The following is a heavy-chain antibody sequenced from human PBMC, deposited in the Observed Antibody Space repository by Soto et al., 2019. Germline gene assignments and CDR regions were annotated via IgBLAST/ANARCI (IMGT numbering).Heavy chain of an antibody. Sequence: QVQLVQSGAEVKKPGASVKVSCKASGYTFTSYGISWVRQAPGQGREWMGWISAYNGNTNYAQKLQGRVTITADESTSTAYMELSSLRSEDTAVYYCARDRIAAAGTRFDYWGQGTLVTVSS. CDR2: ISAYNGNT. J-gene: IGHJ4*02. CDR1: GYTFTSYG. CDR3: ARDRIAAAGTRFDY. D-gene: IGHD6-13*01. V-gene: IGHV1-18*04.